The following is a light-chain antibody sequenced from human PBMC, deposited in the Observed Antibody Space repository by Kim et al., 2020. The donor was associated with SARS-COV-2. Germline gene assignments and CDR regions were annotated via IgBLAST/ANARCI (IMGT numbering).Light chain of an antibody. CDR2: DAS. CDR1: QSVSSN. Sequence: VSPGERATLSCRASQSVSSNLAWYQQKPGQAPRLVIYDASTRATGIPARFSGSGSGTEFSLTISSLQSEDFAVYYCKQYNKWPLTFGGGTKVDIK. CDR3: KQYNKWPLT. V-gene: IGKV3-15*01. J-gene: IGKJ4*01.